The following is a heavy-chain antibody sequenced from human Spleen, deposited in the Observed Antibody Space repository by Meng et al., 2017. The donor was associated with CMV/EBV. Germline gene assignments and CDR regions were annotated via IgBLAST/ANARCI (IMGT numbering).Heavy chain of an antibody. CDR1: GFTSSRYA. CDR2: ISYDGSNK. CDR3: ARAQLGLDY. D-gene: IGHD7-27*01. Sequence: GESLKISCAASGFTSSRYAMYWVRQAPGKGLEWVAVISYDGSNKYYADSVKGRFTISRDNSKNTLYLQMNSLRAEDTAVYYCARAQLGLDYWGQGTLVTVSS. J-gene: IGHJ4*02. V-gene: IGHV3-30-3*01.